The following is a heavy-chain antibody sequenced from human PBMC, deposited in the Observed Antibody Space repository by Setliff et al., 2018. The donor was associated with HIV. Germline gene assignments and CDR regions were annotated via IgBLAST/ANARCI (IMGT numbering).Heavy chain of an antibody. CDR1: GFSSNW. J-gene: IGHJ3*02. V-gene: IGHV3-74*01. CDR2: INSDGSST. Sequence: PGGSLRLSCAASGFSSNWMHWVRQAPGKGLVWVSRINSDGSSTTHADSVKGRFTISRDNAKNTLYLQMNSLRAEDTAVYYCAREVVLVQGAFDIWGQGTMVTVSS. D-gene: IGHD2-15*01. CDR3: AREVVLVQGAFDI.